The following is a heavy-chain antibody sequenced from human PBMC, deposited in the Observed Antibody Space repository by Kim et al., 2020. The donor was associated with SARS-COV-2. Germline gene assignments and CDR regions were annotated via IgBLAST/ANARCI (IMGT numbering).Heavy chain of an antibody. CDR2: SRSSYI. V-gene: IGHV3-21*01. CDR3: ARELI. J-gene: IGHJ3*02. Sequence: SRSSYIYYADSVKGRFTISRDNAKNSLYLQMNSLRAEDTAVYYCARELIWGQGTMVTVSS.